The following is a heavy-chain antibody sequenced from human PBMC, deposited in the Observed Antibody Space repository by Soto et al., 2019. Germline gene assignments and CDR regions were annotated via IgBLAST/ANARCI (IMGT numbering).Heavy chain of an antibody. Sequence: QLQLQESGPGLVKPSETLSLTCTVSGGSISDDTYYWGWIRQPPGKGLEWIGSMYYSGTSSYNPSLKSRVSMSVDTSKKQLSLGLTSVTAADTAVYYCARLHCASPNCVPLDPWGQGTLVTVSS. J-gene: IGHJ5*02. CDR3: ARLHCASPNCVPLDP. CDR2: MYYSGTS. D-gene: IGHD2-15*01. V-gene: IGHV4-39*01. CDR1: GGSISDDTYY.